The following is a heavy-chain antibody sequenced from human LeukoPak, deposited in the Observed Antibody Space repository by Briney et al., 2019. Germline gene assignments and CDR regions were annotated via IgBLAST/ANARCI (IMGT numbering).Heavy chain of an antibody. Sequence: GGSLRLSCAASGFTFSTYWLAWVRQAPGKGLEWVANIKRDGSEKYYVDSVKGRFTISRDNAKNSLYLQMNSLRAEDTAVYYCAREGDRGGDFDYWGQGTLVTVSS. V-gene: IGHV3-7*05. CDR1: GFTFSTYW. D-gene: IGHD3-16*01. CDR2: IKRDGSEK. J-gene: IGHJ4*02. CDR3: AREGDRGGDFDY.